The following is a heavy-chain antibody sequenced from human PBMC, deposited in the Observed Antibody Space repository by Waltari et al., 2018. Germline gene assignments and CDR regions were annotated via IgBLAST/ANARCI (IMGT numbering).Heavy chain of an antibody. J-gene: IGHJ4*02. CDR2: IYYRGSA. D-gene: IGHD3-16*02. CDR3: ARQNYDYVWGSYRPGIDY. V-gene: IGHV4-39*01. Sequence: GLEWIVSIYYRGSAYYNPSLKGRLTISVDTSKNQFSLKLSSVTAADTAVYYCARQNYDYVWGSYRPGIDYWGQGTLVTVSS.